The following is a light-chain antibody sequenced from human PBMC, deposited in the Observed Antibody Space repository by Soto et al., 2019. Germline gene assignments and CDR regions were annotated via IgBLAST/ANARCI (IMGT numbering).Light chain of an antibody. CDR3: QQDGRSPT. V-gene: IGKV3-20*01. J-gene: IGKJ4*01. CDR2: GAS. Sequence: EIVLTQSPGTLSLSPGERATLSCRASQSVSRSYLAWYQQKPCQAPRLLIYGASSRATGIPDRFSGSGSGTDFTLTISRLEPEDFAVYYCQQDGRSPTFGGGTKVEIK. CDR1: QSVSRSY.